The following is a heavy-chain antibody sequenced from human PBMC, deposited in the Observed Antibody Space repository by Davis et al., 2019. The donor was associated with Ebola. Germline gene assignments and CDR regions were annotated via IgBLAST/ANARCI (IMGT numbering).Heavy chain of an antibody. Sequence: GESLKISCAASGFTFISYWMNWVRQAPGKGLEWVANIKQDGSEKYYVDSVKGRFCISRDNAKNSLYLQMNGLRAEDTAVYYCARSYSGSRIYDYWGQGTLVTVSS. V-gene: IGHV3-7*03. J-gene: IGHJ4*02. CDR2: IKQDGSEK. CDR1: GFTFISYW. D-gene: IGHD1-26*01. CDR3: ARSYSGSRIYDY.